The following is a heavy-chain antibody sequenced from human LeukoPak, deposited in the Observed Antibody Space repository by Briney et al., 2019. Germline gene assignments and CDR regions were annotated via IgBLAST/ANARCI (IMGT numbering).Heavy chain of an antibody. CDR3: ATRIYSSGWYRVFDI. V-gene: IGHV4-39*01. J-gene: IGHJ3*02. D-gene: IGHD6-19*01. CDR2: IYYSGST. CDR1: GGSISSSSYY. Sequence: SETLSLTCTVSGGSISSSSYYWGWIRQPPGKGLEWIGSIYYSGSTYYNPSLKSRVTISVDTSKNQFSLKLSSVTAADTAVYYCATRIYSSGWYRVFDIWGQGTMVTVPS.